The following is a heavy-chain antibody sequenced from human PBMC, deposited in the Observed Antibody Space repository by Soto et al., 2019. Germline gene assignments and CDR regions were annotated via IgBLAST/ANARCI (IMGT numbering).Heavy chain of an antibody. J-gene: IGHJ4*02. Sequence: SETLSLTCPVSGGSITGYYWSWIWQPAGKGLGWIGRMHTSGSSNYNPSLKSRVTMSVDTSKKQFSLKLSSVTAADTAVYYCARTGIAASSDCWGQAPLVTVS. CDR1: GGSITGYY. CDR2: MHTSGSS. D-gene: IGHD6-13*01. CDR3: ARTGIAASSDC. V-gene: IGHV4-4*07.